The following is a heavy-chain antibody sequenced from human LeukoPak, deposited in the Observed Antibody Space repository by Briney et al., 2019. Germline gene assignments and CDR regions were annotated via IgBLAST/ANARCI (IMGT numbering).Heavy chain of an antibody. J-gene: IGHJ3*02. CDR1: GFTFSSYG. D-gene: IGHD1-14*01. CDR3: ARDITGAFDI. V-gene: IGHV3-33*01. Sequence: GRPLRLSCAASGFTFSSYGMHWVRQAPGKGLEWVAVIWYDGSNKYYADSVKGRFTISRGNSKNTLYLQMNSLRAEDTAVYYCARDITGAFDIWGQGTMVTVSS. CDR2: IWYDGSNK.